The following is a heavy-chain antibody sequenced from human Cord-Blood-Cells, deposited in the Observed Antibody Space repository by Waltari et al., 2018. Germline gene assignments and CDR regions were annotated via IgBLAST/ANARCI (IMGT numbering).Heavy chain of an antibody. Sequence: QVQLVESGGGVVQPGRSLRLSCAATGFTFSSYGMPWVRQAPGKGLEWVAVIWYDGSNKYYADSVKGRFTISRDNSKNTLYLQMNSLRAEDTAVYYCASSVPAAFGFDPWGQGTLVTVSS. CDR3: ASSVPAAFGFDP. CDR1: GFTFSSYG. CDR2: IWYDGSNK. D-gene: IGHD2-2*01. J-gene: IGHJ5*02. V-gene: IGHV3-33*01.